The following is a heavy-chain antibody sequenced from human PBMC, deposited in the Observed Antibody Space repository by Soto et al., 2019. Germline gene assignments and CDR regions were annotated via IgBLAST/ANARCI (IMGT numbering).Heavy chain of an antibody. CDR3: ARVGDPPRSASRYFDY. D-gene: IGHD1-26*01. V-gene: IGHV4-34*01. CDR2: INHSGST. J-gene: IGHJ4*02. Sequence: QVQLQQWGAGLLKPSETLSRTCAVYGGSFSGYYWSWIHQPPGKGLERIGEINHSGSTNYNPSLKSRVTISVDTSKNQFSLKLSSVTAADTAVYYCARVGDPPRSASRYFDYWGQGTLVTVSS. CDR1: GGSFSGYY.